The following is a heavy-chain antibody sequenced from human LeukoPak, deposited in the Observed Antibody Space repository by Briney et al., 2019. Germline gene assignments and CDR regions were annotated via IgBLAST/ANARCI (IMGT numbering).Heavy chain of an antibody. CDR3: TRPPQYYYGSGSYYMEYYYYGMDV. Sequence: PGGSLRLSCAASGFTFDTYYMTWIRQAPGKGLEWVAYISISGYTIYYGDPVKGRFTISRDNAKKTVYLEMNSLKTEDTAVYYCTRPPQYYYGSGSYYMEYYYYGMDVWGQGTTVTVSS. CDR2: ISISGYTI. V-gene: IGHV3-11*01. J-gene: IGHJ6*02. D-gene: IGHD3-10*01. CDR1: GFTFDTYY.